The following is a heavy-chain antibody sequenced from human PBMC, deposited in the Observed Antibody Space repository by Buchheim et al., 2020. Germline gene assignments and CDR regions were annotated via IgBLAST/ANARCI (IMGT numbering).Heavy chain of an antibody. V-gene: IGHV4-39*01. D-gene: IGHD2-8*01. Sequence: QLQLQESGPGLVKPSETLSLTCIVSGGSISTGAYYGGWVRQPPGKGLEWIGSVYYNGRTFYSPSLERRVTVSLDTSKNPFALSLTSVTAADTAVYYCARLTILNGYYFDYWGQGTL. CDR2: VYYNGRT. CDR1: GGSISTGAYY. CDR3: ARLTILNGYYFDY. J-gene: IGHJ4*02.